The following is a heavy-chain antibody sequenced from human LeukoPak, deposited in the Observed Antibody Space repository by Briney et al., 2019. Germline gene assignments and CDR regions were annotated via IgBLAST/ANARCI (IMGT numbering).Heavy chain of an antibody. CDR1: GGTFISYA. Sequence: SVKVSCKASGGTFISYAISWVRQAPGQGLEWMGGIIPIFGTANYAQKFQGRVTITADESTSTAYMELSSLRSEDTAVYYCARSTYYYDSSGYYGRGFYYYGMDVWGQGTTVTVSS. CDR2: IIPIFGTA. CDR3: ARSTYYYDSSGYYGRGFYYYGMDV. D-gene: IGHD3-22*01. J-gene: IGHJ6*02. V-gene: IGHV1-69*13.